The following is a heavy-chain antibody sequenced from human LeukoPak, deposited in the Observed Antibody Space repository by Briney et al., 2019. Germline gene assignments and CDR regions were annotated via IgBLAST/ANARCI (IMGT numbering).Heavy chain of an antibody. CDR3: VRGGAYDKSHFHFFQFMDV. Sequence: SVTLSLTCTLSGDSLSGYYWVWVRQAAGKGLEWLGRVYTDGRTSFYPSLQSRVTMSVDMSKNQFSLRLTSVTAADTAVYYCVRGGAYDKSHFHFFQFMDVWGKGTTVTVSS. CDR1: GDSLSGYY. J-gene: IGHJ6*03. CDR2: VYTDGRT. V-gene: IGHV4-4*07. D-gene: IGHD2/OR15-2a*01.